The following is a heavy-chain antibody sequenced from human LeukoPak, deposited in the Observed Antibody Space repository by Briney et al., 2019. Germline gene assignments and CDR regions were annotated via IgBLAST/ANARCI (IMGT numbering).Heavy chain of an antibody. CDR3: AALPSRYYDILTGYPRGEY. J-gene: IGHJ4*02. CDR1: GGSISSYY. D-gene: IGHD3-9*01. Sequence: PSETLSLTCTVSGGSISSYYWSWIRQPPGKGLEWIGYIYYSGSTNYNPYLKSRVTISVDTSKNQFSLKLSSVTAADTAVYYCAALPSRYYDILTGYPRGEYWGQGTLVTVSS. CDR2: IYYSGST. V-gene: IGHV4-59*01.